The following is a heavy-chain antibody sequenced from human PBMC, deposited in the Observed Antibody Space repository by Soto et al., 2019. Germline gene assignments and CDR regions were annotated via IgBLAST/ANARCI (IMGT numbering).Heavy chain of an antibody. J-gene: IGHJ5*02. V-gene: IGHV5-51*01. CDR1: GYSFTSYW. CDR2: IYPGDSDT. CDR3: ARHVTGYSYGYTQGGWFDP. D-gene: IGHD5-18*01. Sequence: PGESLKISCKGSGYSFTSYWIGWVRQMPGKGLEWMGIIYPGDSDTRYSPSFQGQVTISADKSISTAYLQWSSLKASDTAMYYCARHVTGYSYGYTQGGWFDPWGRNPGHRLL.